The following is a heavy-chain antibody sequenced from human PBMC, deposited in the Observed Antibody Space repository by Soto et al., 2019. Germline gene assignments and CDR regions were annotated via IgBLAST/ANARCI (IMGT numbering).Heavy chain of an antibody. V-gene: IGHV4-34*01. CDR1: GGSFSGYY. D-gene: IGHD6-13*01. CDR3: ARGIGSSWFLYYYYGMDV. J-gene: IGHJ6*02. CDR2: INHSGST. Sequence: SETLSLTCAVYGGSFSGYYWSWIRQPPGKGLEWIGEINHSGSTNYNPSLKSRVTISVDTSKNQFSLKLSSVTAADTAVYYCARGIGSSWFLYYYYGMDVWGQGTTVTVSS.